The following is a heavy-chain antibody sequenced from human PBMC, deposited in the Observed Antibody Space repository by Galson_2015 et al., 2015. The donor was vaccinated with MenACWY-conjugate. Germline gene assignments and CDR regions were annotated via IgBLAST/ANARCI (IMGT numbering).Heavy chain of an antibody. J-gene: IGHJ4*02. CDR2: ISAVNGNT. CDR3: ARIFQGNYYNSGTDYNVIYFDY. CDR1: GHTFTKYG. V-gene: IGHV1-18*01. Sequence: SVKVSCKASGHTFTKYGIGWVRQAPGQGLEWMGWISAVNGNTNYAQKLQGRLTMTTDTSTSAACMELRSLRSDDTAVYYCARIFQGNYYNSGTDYNVIYFDYWGQGTLVTVSS. D-gene: IGHD3-10*01.